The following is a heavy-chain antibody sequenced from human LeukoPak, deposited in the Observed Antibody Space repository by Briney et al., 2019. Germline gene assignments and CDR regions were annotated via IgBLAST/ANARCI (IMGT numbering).Heavy chain of an antibody. D-gene: IGHD3-3*01. CDR1: GYTFTGYY. CDR2: INPNSGGT. J-gene: IGHJ4*02. CDR3: AREVDDFWSGYYSRAYYFDY. Sequence: ASVKVSCKSSGYTFTGYYMHWVRQAPGQGLEWMGWINPNSGGTNYAQKFQGRVTMTRDTSSSTAYMELSRLRSDDTAVYYCAREVDDFWSGYYSRAYYFDYWGQGTLVTVSS. V-gene: IGHV1-2*02.